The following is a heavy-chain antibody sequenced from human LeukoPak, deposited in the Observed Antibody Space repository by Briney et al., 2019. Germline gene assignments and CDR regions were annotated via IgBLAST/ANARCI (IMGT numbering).Heavy chain of an antibody. Sequence: GGSLRLSCAVSGFTANTHHMAWVRQAPGKHLEWVSVRQPGNVSYYADSVTGRLTTSTDTSKNTVYLQMTDLRVEDTALYYCARERDYDTYFDYWGQGTLVIVSS. CDR2: RQPGNVS. D-gene: IGHD3-22*01. J-gene: IGHJ4*01. V-gene: IGHV3-53*01. CDR3: ARERDYDTYFDY. CDR1: GFTANTHH.